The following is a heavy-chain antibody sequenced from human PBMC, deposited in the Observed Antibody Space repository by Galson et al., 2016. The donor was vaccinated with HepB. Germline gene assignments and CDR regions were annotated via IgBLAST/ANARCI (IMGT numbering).Heavy chain of an antibody. D-gene: IGHD3-3*01. CDR1: GGSVSSDDHY. V-gene: IGHV4-39*01. J-gene: IGHJ6*01. Sequence: SGGSVSSDDHYWGWIRQPPGQGLEWIGSIYSRGKTYYNPFLKSRVTVSVDTSKNQFALRLASVTAADTAVYFCASKEWTSKSHYFYGLDVWGQGTTVIVAS. CDR2: IYSRGKT. CDR3: ASKEWTSKSHYFYGLDV.